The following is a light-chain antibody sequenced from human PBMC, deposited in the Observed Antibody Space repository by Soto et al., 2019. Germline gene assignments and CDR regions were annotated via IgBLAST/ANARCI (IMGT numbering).Light chain of an antibody. J-gene: IGKJ4*01. CDR1: QYVSRTF. Sequence: VLTQSAGTLSLSPGESATLSCRTSQYVSRTFLAWYQQRPGQAPRLLIYGTSSRATGVPDRFSGGGSGTDFTLTISRVDPEDVSVYYCQQYGSSPLLTFGGGTKVDIK. V-gene: IGKV3-20*01. CDR3: QQYGSSPLLT. CDR2: GTS.